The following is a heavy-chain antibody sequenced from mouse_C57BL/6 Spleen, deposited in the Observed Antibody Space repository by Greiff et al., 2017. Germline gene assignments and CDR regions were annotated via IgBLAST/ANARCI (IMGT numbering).Heavy chain of an antibody. J-gene: IGHJ3*01. CDR2: IHPNSGST. CDR1: GYTFTSYW. D-gene: IGHD2-10*01. CDR3: ARGGTYYGKGAPWFAY. V-gene: IGHV1-64*01. Sequence: VQLQQPGAELVKPGASVKLSCKASGYTFTSYWMHWVKQRPGQGLEWIGMIHPNSGSTNYNEKFKSKATLTVDKSSSTAYMQLSSLTSEDSAVYYCARGGTYYGKGAPWFAYWGQGTLVTVSA.